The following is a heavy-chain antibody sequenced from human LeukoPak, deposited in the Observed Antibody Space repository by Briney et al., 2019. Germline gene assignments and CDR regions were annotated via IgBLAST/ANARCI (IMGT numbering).Heavy chain of an antibody. J-gene: IGHJ4*02. Sequence: GGPLNLSCEASGFTFPSYWMHWFGKAPGKRLVGVSRINSDGSSTVYADSVKGRFTISRDNAKNTLYLQMNSLRAEDTAVYYCAVLDYDSITDYWGQGTLVTVSS. CDR1: GFTFPSYW. V-gene: IGHV3-74*01. CDR3: AVLDYDSITDY. CDR2: INSDGSST. D-gene: IGHD3-22*01.